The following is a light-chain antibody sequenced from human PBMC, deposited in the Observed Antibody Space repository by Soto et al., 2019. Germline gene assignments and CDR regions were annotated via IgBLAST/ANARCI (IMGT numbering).Light chain of an antibody. CDR1: RSINIW. CDR3: QQLHTYPLT. CDR2: DAS. J-gene: IGKJ4*01. V-gene: IGKV1-5*02. Sequence: DIQMTQSPSTLSASVGDRVTIICRASRSINIWLAWYQQKPGKAPKLLIYDASNLHGVTSRFSGDGSGTEFTLTIRRLQPEDFATYFCQQLHTYPLTFGGGTKVDIK.